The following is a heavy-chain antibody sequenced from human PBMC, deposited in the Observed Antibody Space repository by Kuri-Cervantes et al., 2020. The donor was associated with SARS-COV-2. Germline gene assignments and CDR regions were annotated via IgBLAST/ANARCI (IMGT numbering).Heavy chain of an antibody. Sequence: ASVKVSCKASGYTFTSYYMHWVRQAPGQGLEWMGIINPSSGSTSYAQKFQGRVTMTRDTSTSTVYMELSSLRSEDTAVYYCARDALPTIFGVVIMYWFDPWGQGTLVTVSS. CDR3: ARDALPTIFGVVIMYWFDP. CDR1: GYTFTSYY. V-gene: IGHV1-46*01. CDR2: INPSSGST. D-gene: IGHD3-3*01. J-gene: IGHJ5*02.